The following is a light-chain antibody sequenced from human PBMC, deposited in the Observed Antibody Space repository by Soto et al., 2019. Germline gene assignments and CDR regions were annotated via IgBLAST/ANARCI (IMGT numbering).Light chain of an antibody. CDR1: QSVSSN. Sequence: EIVMTQSPATLSVSPGERATLSCRASQSVSSNLAWYQQNPGQAPRLLIYGASTRATGIPARFSGSGSGTEFTLTISSLQPEDFAVYYCQQYNNWPPVTVGQGTRLEIK. CDR2: GAS. V-gene: IGKV3-15*01. CDR3: QQYNNWPPVT. J-gene: IGKJ5*01.